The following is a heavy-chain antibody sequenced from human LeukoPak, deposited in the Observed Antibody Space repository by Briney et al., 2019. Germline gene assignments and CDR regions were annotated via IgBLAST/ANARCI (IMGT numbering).Heavy chain of an antibody. V-gene: IGHV4-34*01. Sequence: SETLSLTCAVYGGSFSGYYWSWIRQPPGKGLEWIGEINHSGSTNYNPSLKSRVTISVDTSKNQFSLKLSSVTAADTAVYYCARGLSSYYWGQGTLVTVSS. CDR1: GGSFSGYY. J-gene: IGHJ4*02. CDR2: INHSGST. CDR3: ARGLSSYY. D-gene: IGHD6-13*01.